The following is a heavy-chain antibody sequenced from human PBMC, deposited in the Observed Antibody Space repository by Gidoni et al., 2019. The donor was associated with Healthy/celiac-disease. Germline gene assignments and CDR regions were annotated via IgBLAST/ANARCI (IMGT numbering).Heavy chain of an antibody. Sequence: EVRLVESGEGLVKPGGSLRLSGAASGFTFSSYWMSWVRQAPGKGLEGVANIKQDGSEKYYVDSVKGRFTISRDNAKNSLYLQMNSLRAEDTAVYYCAREHYDFWSGYYTGYYFDYWGQGTLVAVSS. CDR3: AREHYDFWSGYYTGYYFDY. V-gene: IGHV3-7*01. CDR2: IKQDGSEK. J-gene: IGHJ4*02. CDR1: GFTFSSYW. D-gene: IGHD3-3*01.